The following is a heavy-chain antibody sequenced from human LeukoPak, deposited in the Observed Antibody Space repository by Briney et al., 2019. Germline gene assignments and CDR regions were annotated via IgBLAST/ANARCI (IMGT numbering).Heavy chain of an antibody. D-gene: IGHD1-26*01. CDR3: ARDKSPYSGSYESSFQH. Sequence: GGSLRLSCAASGLTFSGYAFHWVRQAPGKGLEWVAVISYDGSNKYYADSVKGRFTISRDNSKNTLYLQMNSLRAEDTAVYYCARDKSPYSGSYESSFQHWGQGTLVTVSS. CDR2: ISYDGSNK. CDR1: GLTFSGYA. V-gene: IGHV3-30-3*01. J-gene: IGHJ1*01.